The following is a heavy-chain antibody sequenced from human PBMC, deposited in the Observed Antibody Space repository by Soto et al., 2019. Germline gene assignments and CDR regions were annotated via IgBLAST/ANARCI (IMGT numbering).Heavy chain of an antibody. D-gene: IGHD3-22*01. J-gene: IGHJ3*02. CDR2: IYYSGST. V-gene: IGHV4-31*03. CDR1: GGSISSSNFH. Sequence: SETLSLTCTVSGGSISSSNFHWTWIRQHPGKGLEWIGYIYYSGSTYYNPSLKSRVTISVDTSKNQFSLKLSSVTAADTAVYYCARYDNSGSHGFDIWGQGTMVTVSS. CDR3: ARYDNSGSHGFDI.